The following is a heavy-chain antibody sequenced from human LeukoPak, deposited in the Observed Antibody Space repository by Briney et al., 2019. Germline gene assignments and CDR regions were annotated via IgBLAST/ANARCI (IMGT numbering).Heavy chain of an antibody. CDR1: ANNLDSNS. CDR2: ITTVGSYI. CDR3: ARLRRNSDSGGYYYYYDY. J-gene: IGHJ4*02. Sequence: GGSFTVYCPASANNLDSNSSNWVRQATGKRLESVSSITTVGSYIYYADSVKGRFTISRDNAENSVYLQMNSLRVEDTAVYYCARLRRNSDSGGYYYYYDYWGQGTLVTVSS. V-gene: IGHV3-21*01. D-gene: IGHD3-22*01.